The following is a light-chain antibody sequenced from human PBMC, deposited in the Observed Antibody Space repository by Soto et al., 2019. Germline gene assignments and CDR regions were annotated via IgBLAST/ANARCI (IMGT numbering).Light chain of an antibody. V-gene: IGLV2-8*01. CDR3: SSYAASNNFYFV. CDR2: EVT. J-gene: IGLJ3*02. Sequence: QSALTQPPSASGSPGQSVTISCTGTSSDVGGYNYVSWYQQYPGRAPKLMIYEVTKRPSGVPDRFSVSKSGNTASLTVSGLHAEDEADYFCSSYAASNNFYFVFGGGTKLTVL. CDR1: SSDVGGYNY.